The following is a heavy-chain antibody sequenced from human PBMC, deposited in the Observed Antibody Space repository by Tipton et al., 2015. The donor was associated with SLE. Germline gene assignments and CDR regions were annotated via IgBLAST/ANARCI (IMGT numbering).Heavy chain of an antibody. J-gene: IGHJ4*02. D-gene: IGHD3-22*01. V-gene: IGHV1-18*01. Sequence: QLVQSGAEVKKPGASVKASCKASGYTFASFGVSWVRQAPGQGLEWMGWISAYNGNTNYAQKLQGRVTMTTDTSTSTAYMELRSLTSVDTAVYYCAREGGYYDSSSYYAQWGQGTLVTVSS. CDR3: AREGGYYDSSSYYAQ. CDR1: GYTFASFG. CDR2: ISAYNGNT.